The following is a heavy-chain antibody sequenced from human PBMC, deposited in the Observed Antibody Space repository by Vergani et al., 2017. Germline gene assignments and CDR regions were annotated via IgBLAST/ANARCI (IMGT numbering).Heavy chain of an antibody. D-gene: IGHD6-19*01. J-gene: IGHJ3*02. CDR2: ISYDGSNK. CDR3: ARDYGSGWASAFDAFDI. Sequence: QVQLVESGGGVVQPGRSLRLSCAASGFTFSRYAMHWVRQAPGKGLEWVAVISYDGSNKYYADSVKGRFTISRDNSKNTLYLQMNSLRAEDTAVYYCARDYGSGWASAFDAFDIWGQGTMVTVSS. CDR1: GFTFSRYA. V-gene: IGHV3-30*04.